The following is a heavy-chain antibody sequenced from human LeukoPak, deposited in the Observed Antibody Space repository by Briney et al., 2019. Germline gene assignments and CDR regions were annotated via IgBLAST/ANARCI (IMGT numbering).Heavy chain of an antibody. D-gene: IGHD4-17*01. CDR3: AKDRSIYGDYELDY. J-gene: IGHJ4*02. CDR1: GGTFSSYA. V-gene: IGHV1-69*04. Sequence: GASVKVSCKASGGTFSSYAISWVRQAPGQGLEWMGRIIPILGIANYAQKFQGRVTITADKSTSTAYMELSSLRSEDTAVYYCAKDRSIYGDYELDYWGQGTLVTVSS. CDR2: IIPILGIA.